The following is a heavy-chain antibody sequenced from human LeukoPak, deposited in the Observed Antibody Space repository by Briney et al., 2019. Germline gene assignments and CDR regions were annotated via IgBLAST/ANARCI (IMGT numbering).Heavy chain of an antibody. V-gene: IGHV4-39*07. Sequence: SETLSLTCTVSGGSISSSSYYWGWIRQPPGKGLEWIGSIYYSGSTNYNPSLESRVTMSVDTSKNQFSLKLSSVTAADTAVYYCARVFQDDYGVELVDYWGQGTLVTVSS. D-gene: IGHD4-17*01. CDR3: ARVFQDDYGVELVDY. CDR1: GGSISSSSYY. CDR2: IYYSGST. J-gene: IGHJ4*02.